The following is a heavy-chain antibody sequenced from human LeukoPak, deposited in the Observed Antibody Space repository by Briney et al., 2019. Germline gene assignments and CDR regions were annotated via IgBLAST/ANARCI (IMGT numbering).Heavy chain of an antibody. V-gene: IGHV3-74*01. CDR2: INSDGNST. CDR1: GFTFSSYW. J-gene: IGHJ5*01. Sequence: GGSLRLSCAASGFTFSSYWMHWVRQAPGKGLVWVSRINSDGNSTNYADSVKGRFTISRDNAKNTLYLQMNSLRAEDTAVYYCAKGPRDGSITIWFDSWGQGTLVTVSS. D-gene: IGHD2-15*01. CDR3: AKGPRDGSITIWFDS.